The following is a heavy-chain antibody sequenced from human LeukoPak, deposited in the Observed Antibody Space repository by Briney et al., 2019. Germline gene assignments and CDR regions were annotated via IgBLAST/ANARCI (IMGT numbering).Heavy chain of an antibody. D-gene: IGHD3-16*02. CDR1: GGSISSYY. Sequence: SETLSLTCTVSGGSISSYYWSWIRQPPGKGLEWIGYIYDSGSTYYNPSLKSRVTMSVDMSKNQFSLKLSSVTAADTALYYCARDRGIMLTFGGVVAKGAHYWGQGTLVTVSS. V-gene: IGHV4-59*12. CDR3: ARDRGIMLTFGGVVAKGAHY. J-gene: IGHJ4*02. CDR2: IYDSGST.